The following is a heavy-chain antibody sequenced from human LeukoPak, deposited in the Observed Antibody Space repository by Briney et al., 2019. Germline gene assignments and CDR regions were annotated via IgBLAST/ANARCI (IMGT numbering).Heavy chain of an antibody. J-gene: IGHJ6*03. D-gene: IGHD5-12*01. Sequence: PGRSLRLSCAASGFTFSSYWMHWVRQAPGKGLVWVSRVHSDGTGTTYADSVEGRFTISRDNAKNTVYLQMHSLRAEDTAIYYCIRTLIVATPPYMDVWGKGTTVPVSS. V-gene: IGHV3-74*01. CDR1: GFTFSSYW. CDR2: VHSDGTGT. CDR3: IRTLIVATPPYMDV.